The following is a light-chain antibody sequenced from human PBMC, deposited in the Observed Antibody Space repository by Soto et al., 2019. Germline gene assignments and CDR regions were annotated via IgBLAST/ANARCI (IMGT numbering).Light chain of an antibody. CDR1: RTVSNR. J-gene: IGKJ1*01. Sequence: EILMTQSPDTLSVSPGERVTLYCRASRTVSNRLAWYQHKPGQAPRLLISGASTGATGIPPRFSGSGSGTEFTLTVSILEPEEFVVDYCQQYGNPLWTFGQGTKVDI. CDR2: GAS. V-gene: IGKV3-15*01. CDR3: QQYGNPLWT.